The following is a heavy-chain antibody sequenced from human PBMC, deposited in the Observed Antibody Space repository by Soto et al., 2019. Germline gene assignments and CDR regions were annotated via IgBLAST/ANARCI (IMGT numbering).Heavy chain of an antibody. D-gene: IGHD2-8*01. CDR3: ARGDSTDCSNGVCSFFYNNGMDV. CDR2: INPKSGGT. CDR1: GYSFTDYH. V-gene: IGHV1-2*04. J-gene: IGHJ6*02. Sequence: ASVKVSCKASGYSFTDYHIHWVRQAPGQGLEWLGRINPKSGGTSTAQKFQGWVTMTTDTSISTASMELTRLTSDDTAIYYCARGDSTDCSNGVCSFFYNNGMDVWGQGTTVTVSS.